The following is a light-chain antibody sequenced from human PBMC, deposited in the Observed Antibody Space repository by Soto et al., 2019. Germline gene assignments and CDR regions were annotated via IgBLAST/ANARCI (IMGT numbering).Light chain of an antibody. CDR1: QDISNY. V-gene: IGKV1-33*01. J-gene: IGKJ3*01. Sequence: DIQMTQSLSSLSATEGNRVTITCQASQDISNYLNWFQQKSGKAPNLLIYDGSKLETGVPSRFSGSGAGTDFTFTISSLQPEDTATNQCQQYDKTFGPGTKV. CDR3: QQYDKT. CDR2: DGS.